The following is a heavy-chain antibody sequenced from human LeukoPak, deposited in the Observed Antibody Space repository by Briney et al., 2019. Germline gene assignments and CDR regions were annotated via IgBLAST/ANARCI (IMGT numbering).Heavy chain of an antibody. Sequence: ASVKVSCKASGYTFTSYCMHWVRQAPGQGLEWMGIINPSGGSTSYAQKFQGRVTMTRDTSTSTVYMELSSLRSEDTAVYYCARSLWFGERGAFDIWGQGQWSPSLQ. CDR2: INPSGGST. V-gene: IGHV1-46*01. J-gene: IGHJ3*02. CDR1: GYTFTSYC. D-gene: IGHD3-10*01. CDR3: ARSLWFGERGAFDI.